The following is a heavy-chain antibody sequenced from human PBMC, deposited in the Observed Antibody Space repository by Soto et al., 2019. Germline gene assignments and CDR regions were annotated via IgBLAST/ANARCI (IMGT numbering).Heavy chain of an antibody. CDR2: ISSSTTAI. J-gene: IGHJ5*02. Sequence: PGGSLRLSCAASGFAFDNYAMNWVRQTPGRGLEWISFISSSTTAIYYEDSVKGRFTISRDNARNSLFLNMHSLRDYDTDVNFCARQYLSSGGFFFDPWGQGTLFTVSS. V-gene: IGHV3-48*02. D-gene: IGHD6-6*01. CDR3: ARQYLSSGGFFFDP. CDR1: GFAFDNYA.